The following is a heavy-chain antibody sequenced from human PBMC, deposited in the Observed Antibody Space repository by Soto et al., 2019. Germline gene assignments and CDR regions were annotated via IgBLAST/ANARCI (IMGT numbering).Heavy chain of an antibody. J-gene: IGHJ5*02. Sequence: QLQLQESGPGLVKASETLSLTCTVSGGSIRSTTYYWGWIRQPPGKGLEWIGSIYYSGSPYYNPSLKSRVTISVDTSKNQFSLKLSSVTAADTAVYYCAGQSGSNGFDPWGQGTLVTVSS. CDR3: AGQSGSNGFDP. V-gene: IGHV4-39*01. CDR1: GGSIRSTTYY. CDR2: IYYSGSP. D-gene: IGHD3-10*01.